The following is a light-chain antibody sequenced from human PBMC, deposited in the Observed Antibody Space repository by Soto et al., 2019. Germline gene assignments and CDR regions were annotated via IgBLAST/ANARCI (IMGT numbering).Light chain of an antibody. Sequence: QSALTQPPSVSGAPGQRVIVSCTGSTSNIGAGYDVHWYQQLPGTSPKLLIFAISNRPSGVPDRFSASRSGSSASLTITGLQAEDEADYYCQSYDTSLSGSYVFGSGTKVTVL. CDR1: TSNIGAGYD. V-gene: IGLV1-40*01. CDR3: QSYDTSLSGSYV. CDR2: AIS. J-gene: IGLJ1*01.